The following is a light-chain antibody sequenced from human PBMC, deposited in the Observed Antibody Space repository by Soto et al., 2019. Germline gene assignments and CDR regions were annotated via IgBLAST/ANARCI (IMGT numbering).Light chain of an antibody. CDR3: QHYNSYSEA. V-gene: IGKV3-15*01. CDR2: GAS. CDR1: QSVSSN. Sequence: EIVMTQSPSTLSVSQGERATLSCRASQSVSSNLAWYQQKPGQAPRLLIYGASTRATGIPARFSGSGSGTEFTLTISSLQPDDFATYYCQHYNSYSEAFGQGTNVDI. J-gene: IGKJ1*01.